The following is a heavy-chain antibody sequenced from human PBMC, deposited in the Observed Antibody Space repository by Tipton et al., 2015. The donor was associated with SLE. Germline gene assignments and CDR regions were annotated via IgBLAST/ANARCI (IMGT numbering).Heavy chain of an antibody. CDR3: ARDSAGIAARPGY. J-gene: IGHJ4*02. CDR2: INHSGST. CDR1: GGSFSIYY. D-gene: IGHD6-6*01. V-gene: IGHV4-34*01. Sequence: TLSLTCAVYGGSFSIYYWSWIRQPPGKGLEWIGEINHSGSTNYNPSLKSRVTISVDTSKNQFSLKLSSVTAADTAVYYCARDSAGIAARPGYWGQGTLVTVSS.